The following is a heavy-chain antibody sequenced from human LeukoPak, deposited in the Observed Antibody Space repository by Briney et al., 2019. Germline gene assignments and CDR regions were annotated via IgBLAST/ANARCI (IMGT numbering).Heavy chain of an antibody. CDR2: IYYSGST. Sequence: SETLSLTCTVSGGSISSYYWSWIRQPPGKGLEWIGYIYYSGSTNYNPSLKSRVTISVDTSKNQFSLKLSSVTAADTAVYYCASSPGWQWPDWYFDLWGRGTLVTVSS. CDR3: ASSPGWQWPDWYFDL. J-gene: IGHJ2*01. CDR1: GGSISSYY. D-gene: IGHD6-19*01. V-gene: IGHV4-59*08.